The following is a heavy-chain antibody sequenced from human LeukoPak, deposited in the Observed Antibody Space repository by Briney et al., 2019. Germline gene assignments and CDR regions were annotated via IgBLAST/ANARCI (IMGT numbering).Heavy chain of an antibody. CDR3: ASALYSGSFDAFDI. D-gene: IGHD3-22*01. CDR1: GYTFTSYG. J-gene: IGHJ3*02. V-gene: IGHV1-18*01. CDR2: ISGYNGNT. Sequence: ASVKVSCKASGYTFTSYGISWVRQAPGQGLEWMGWISGYNGNTNYAQKLQGRVTMTTDTSTSTAYMELRSLRSDDTAVYYCASALYSGSFDAFDIWGQGTMVTVSS.